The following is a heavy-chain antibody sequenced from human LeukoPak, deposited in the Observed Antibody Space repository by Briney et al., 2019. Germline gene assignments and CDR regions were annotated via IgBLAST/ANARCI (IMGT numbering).Heavy chain of an antibody. J-gene: IGHJ5*02. CDR3: ATYSGSYWGGNWFDP. CDR2: IIPIFGIA. CDR1: GGTFSSYA. Sequence: SVKVSCKASGGTFSSYAISWVRQAPGQGLEWMGRIIPIFGIANYAQKFQGRVTITADKSTSTAYMELSSLRSEDTAVYYSATYSGSYWGGNWFDPWGQGTLVTVSS. D-gene: IGHD1-26*01. V-gene: IGHV1-69*04.